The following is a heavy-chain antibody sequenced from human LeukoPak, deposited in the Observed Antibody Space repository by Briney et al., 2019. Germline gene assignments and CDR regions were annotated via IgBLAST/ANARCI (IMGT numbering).Heavy chain of an antibody. Sequence: SVKVSCKASGGTFSSYAISWVRQAPGQGLEWMGRIIPILGIANYAQKFQGRVTITADKSTSTAYMELSSLRSEDTAVYYCAGLYSGYSYDYWGQGTQVTVSS. D-gene: IGHD5-12*01. J-gene: IGHJ4*02. CDR1: GGTFSSYA. V-gene: IGHV1-69*04. CDR3: AGLYSGYSYDY. CDR2: IIPILGIA.